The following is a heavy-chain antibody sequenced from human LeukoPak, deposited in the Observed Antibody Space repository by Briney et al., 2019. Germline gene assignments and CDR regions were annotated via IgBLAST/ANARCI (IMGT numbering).Heavy chain of an antibody. CDR1: GFTFSKYW. Sequence: GGSLKLYCAPPGFTFSKYWMLWVRQAPGKGLESVSRINTDGTVTTYADSVKGRFTVSRDNADNTMFLQMNSGRDEDTAVYYCATKQWLAPPPDSWGQGTPVTVSS. J-gene: IGHJ4*02. CDR2: INTDGTVT. D-gene: IGHD6-19*01. V-gene: IGHV3-74*01. CDR3: ATKQWLAPPPDS.